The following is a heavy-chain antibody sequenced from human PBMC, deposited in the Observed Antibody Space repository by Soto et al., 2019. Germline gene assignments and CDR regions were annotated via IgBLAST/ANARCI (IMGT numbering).Heavy chain of an antibody. CDR2: IYYSGGT. CDR1: GGSISSGGYY. CDR3: ARVSGPPVRSHHHPYFDY. D-gene: IGHD6-25*01. Sequence: QVQLQESGPGLVKPSQTLSLTCTVSGGSISSGGYYWSWIRQHPGKGLEWIGYIYYSGGTYYNPSLKSRVTISVDTSKNQFSLKLSSVTAADTAVYYCARVSGPPVRSHHHPYFDYWGQGTLVTVSS. J-gene: IGHJ4*02. V-gene: IGHV4-31*03.